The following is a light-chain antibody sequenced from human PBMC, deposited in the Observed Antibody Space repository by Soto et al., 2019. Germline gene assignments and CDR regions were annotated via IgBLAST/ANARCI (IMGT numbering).Light chain of an antibody. CDR2: AAS. CDR3: QQSYSTPLT. J-gene: IGKJ4*01. CDR1: QSISSY. Sequence: IRLIQTRTTLSASVGDRVTLTCRASQSISSYLNWYQQKPGKAPKLLIYAASSLQSGVPSRFSGSGSGTDFTLTISSLQPEDFATYYCQQSYSTPLTFGGGTKVDIK. V-gene: IGKV1-39*01.